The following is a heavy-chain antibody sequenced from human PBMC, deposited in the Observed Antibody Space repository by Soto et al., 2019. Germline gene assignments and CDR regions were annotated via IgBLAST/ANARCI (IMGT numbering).Heavy chain of an antibody. D-gene: IGHD6-13*01. J-gene: IGHJ4*02. CDR2: IYSGGST. CDR3: ARGPGIPTAGTVDY. Sequence: GGSLRLSCAASGFTVSSNYMNWVRQAPGKGLEWVSVIYSGGSTNYADSVKGRFTISRDNSKNTLYLQMNSLRAEDTAVYYYARGPGIPTAGTVDYWGQGTLVTAPQ. V-gene: IGHV3-66*01. CDR1: GFTVSSNY.